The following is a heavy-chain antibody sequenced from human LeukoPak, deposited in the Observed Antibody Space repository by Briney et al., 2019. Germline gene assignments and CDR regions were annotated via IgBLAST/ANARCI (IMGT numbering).Heavy chain of an antibody. Sequence: GSLRLSCAASGFTFSSYAMSWVRQAPARGLEWVSSLRGDGETFYAASVKGRFTLYRDESRNTVYLQMNNLRVEDTAVYFCAKASWVSSADAVLWGQGTLVTVSS. D-gene: IGHD3-3*01. CDR2: LRGDGET. J-gene: IGHJ4*02. V-gene: IGHV3-23*01. CDR1: GFTFSSYA. CDR3: AKASWVSSADAVL.